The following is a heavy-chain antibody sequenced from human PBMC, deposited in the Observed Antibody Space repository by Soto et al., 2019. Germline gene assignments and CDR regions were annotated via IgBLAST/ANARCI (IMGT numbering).Heavy chain of an antibody. CDR3: ARWPDGYYYYGMDV. V-gene: IGHV1-8*01. Sequence: QVQLVQSGAEVKKPGASVKVSCKASGYTFTSYDINWVRQATGQGLEWMGWMNPNSGNTGYAKKFQGRVTITRNTAISTAYMELSSLRSEDTDVYYCARWPDGYYYYGMDVWGQGTTVTVSS. CDR2: MNPNSGNT. CDR1: GYTFTSYD. J-gene: IGHJ6*02.